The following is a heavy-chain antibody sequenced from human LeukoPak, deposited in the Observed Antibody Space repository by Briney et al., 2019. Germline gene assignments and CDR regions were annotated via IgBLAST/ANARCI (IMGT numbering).Heavy chain of an antibody. V-gene: IGHV3-66*02. D-gene: IGHD1-26*01. CDR3: GRSPTKWELLFFDY. J-gene: IGHJ4*02. CDR1: GFTGSSNY. Sequence: QPGGSLRLSCAASGFTGSSNYMSWVRPAPGKGLEWVSVIYSGGSTYYADSVKGRFTISRDNSKNTLYLQMNSLRAEDTAVYYCGRSPTKWELLFFDYWGQGTLVTVSS. CDR2: IYSGGST.